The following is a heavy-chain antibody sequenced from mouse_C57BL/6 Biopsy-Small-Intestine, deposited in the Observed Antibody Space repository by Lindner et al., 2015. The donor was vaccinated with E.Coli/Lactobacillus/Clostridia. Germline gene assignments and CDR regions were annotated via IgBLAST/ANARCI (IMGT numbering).Heavy chain of an antibody. Sequence: VQLQESGPELVNSGASVKISCKASGYSFTGNYLNWVKQSPEKSLEWIGEINPSTGSTTYNQKFRAKATLTMDKSSSTAYMQFKSLTSEDSAVYYCARREVYYFDYWGQGTTLTVSS. J-gene: IGHJ2*01. V-gene: IGHV1-42*01. CDR1: GYSFTGNY. CDR2: INPSTGST. CDR3: ARREVYYFDY.